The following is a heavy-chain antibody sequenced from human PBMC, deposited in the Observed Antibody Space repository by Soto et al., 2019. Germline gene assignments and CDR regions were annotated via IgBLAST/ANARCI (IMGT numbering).Heavy chain of an antibody. CDR3: ARGKWAGAATPSDY. CDR1: GFTVSSNY. Sequence: EVQLVESGGGLIQPGGSLRLSCAASGFTVSSNYMSWVRQAPGKGLEWVSVIYSGGSTYYADSVKGRFTISRDNSKNTLYLQMNSLRAEDTAVYYCARGKWAGAATPSDYWGQGTLVTVSS. CDR2: IYSGGST. D-gene: IGHD2-15*01. V-gene: IGHV3-53*01. J-gene: IGHJ4*02.